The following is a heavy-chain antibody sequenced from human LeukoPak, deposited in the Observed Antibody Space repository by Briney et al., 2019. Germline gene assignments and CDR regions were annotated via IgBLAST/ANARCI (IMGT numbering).Heavy chain of an antibody. D-gene: IGHD3-22*01. Sequence: SETLSLTCTVSGGSISSDYWSWIRQPPGKGLEWIGYIYYSGSTNYNPSLKSRVTISVDTSKNQFSLKLSSVTAADTAVYYCARDKYYYDSSGYEVGRWFDPWGQGTLVTVSS. CDR1: GGSISSDY. V-gene: IGHV4-59*01. CDR3: ARDKYYYDSSGYEVGRWFDP. J-gene: IGHJ5*02. CDR2: IYYSGST.